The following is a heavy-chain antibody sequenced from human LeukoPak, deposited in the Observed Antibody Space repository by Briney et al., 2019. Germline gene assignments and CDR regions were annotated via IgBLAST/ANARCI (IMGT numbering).Heavy chain of an antibody. D-gene: IGHD3-22*01. J-gene: IGHJ4*02. Sequence: SETLSLTCTVSGASISSGSFYWAWIRQPPGKGLEWIGSISSRGITFYNPSFNSRVTISVDTSKMQFSVNLSSVTAADTAVYYFGEFQPVEGYSFAYWGKGTWSASPQ. CDR3: GEFQPVEGYSFAY. CDR2: ISSRGIT. V-gene: IGHV4-39*01. CDR1: GASISSGSFY.